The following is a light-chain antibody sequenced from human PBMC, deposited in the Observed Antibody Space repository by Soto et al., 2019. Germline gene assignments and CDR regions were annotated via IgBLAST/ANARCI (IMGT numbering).Light chain of an antibody. J-gene: IGKJ5*01. CDR3: QQRSNWPPIT. V-gene: IGKV3-11*01. Sequence: EIVLTQSPATLSLSPGERATPSCRASQSVNTYLAWYQQKPGQAPRLLIYDASNRATGIPGRFSGSGSGTDFTLTISSLEPEDFAVYYCQQRSNWPPITFGQGTRLEI. CDR2: DAS. CDR1: QSVNTY.